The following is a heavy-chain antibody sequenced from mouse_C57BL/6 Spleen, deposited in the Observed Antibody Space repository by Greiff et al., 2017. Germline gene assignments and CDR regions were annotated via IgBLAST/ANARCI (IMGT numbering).Heavy chain of an antibody. CDR3: VREDYGSSYDY. D-gene: IGHD1-1*01. Sequence: EVKVVESGGGLVQPKGSLKLSCAASGFTFTTYAMHWVRQAPGKGLEWVARIRSKSSNYATYYAVSVKDRFTISRNTSQSMLYLQMNNLKTEDTAMYDCVREDYGSSYDYGGQGTTLTVSS. CDR1: GFTFTTYA. CDR2: IRSKSSNYAT. V-gene: IGHV10-3*01. J-gene: IGHJ2*01.